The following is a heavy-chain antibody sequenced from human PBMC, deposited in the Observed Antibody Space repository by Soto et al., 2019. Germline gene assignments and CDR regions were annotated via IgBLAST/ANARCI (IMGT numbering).Heavy chain of an antibody. CDR2: IYWNDDK. V-gene: IGHV2-5*01. Sequence: QITLKESGPTLVKPAQTLTLTCTFSGFAFSSSGVGVGWIRQPPGKALEWLAVIYWNDDKRYNPSLKSSVAITHDTSKNQVVLTMTNIDPVDTATYYCAHRGGVNGFAFDYWGQGTLVTVSS. J-gene: IGHJ4*02. CDR3: AHRGGVNGFAFDY. D-gene: IGHD3-16*01. CDR1: GFAFSSSGVG.